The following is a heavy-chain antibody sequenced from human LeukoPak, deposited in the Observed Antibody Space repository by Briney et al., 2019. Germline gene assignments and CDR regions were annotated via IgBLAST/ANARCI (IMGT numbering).Heavy chain of an antibody. Sequence: SETLSLTCSVSGGSVRSTSYYWSWIRQSPGKGLEWIGYIYNTGRTNYNASLNSRVTISLDTSKNQFSLKLSSLTAADTAMYYCASLYCTRSSCYFLDPWGQGTLVIVSS. CDR2: IYNTGRT. J-gene: IGHJ5*02. D-gene: IGHD2-8*01. CDR1: GGSVRSTSYY. CDR3: ASLYCTRSSCYFLDP. V-gene: IGHV4-61*01.